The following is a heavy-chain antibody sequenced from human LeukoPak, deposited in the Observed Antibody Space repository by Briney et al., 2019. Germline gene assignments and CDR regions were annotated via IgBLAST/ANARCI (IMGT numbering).Heavy chain of an antibody. CDR2: ISYDGSNK. CDR3: AKSSGYYY. J-gene: IGHJ4*02. Sequence: GGSLRLSCAASGFTFSSYAMHWVRQAPGKGLEWVAVISYDGSNKYYADSVKGRFTISRDNSKNTLYLQMNSLRAEDTAVYYCAKSSGYYYWGQGTLVTVSS. CDR1: GFTFSSYA. V-gene: IGHV3-30*04. D-gene: IGHD3-22*01.